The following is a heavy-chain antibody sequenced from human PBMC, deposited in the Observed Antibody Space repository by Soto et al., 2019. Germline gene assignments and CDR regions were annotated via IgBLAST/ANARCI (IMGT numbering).Heavy chain of an antibody. CDR1: GGSISSYY. V-gene: IGHV4-59*08. CDR2: IYYSGST. Sequence: LSLTCTVSGGSISSYYWSWIRQPPGKGLEWIGYIYYSGSTNYNPSLKSRVTISVDTSKNQFSLKLSSVTAADTAVYYCARTFPGSYRFGYRDYYMDVWGKGTTVTVSS. CDR3: ARTFPGSYRFGYRDYYMDV. J-gene: IGHJ6*03. D-gene: IGHD3-16*02.